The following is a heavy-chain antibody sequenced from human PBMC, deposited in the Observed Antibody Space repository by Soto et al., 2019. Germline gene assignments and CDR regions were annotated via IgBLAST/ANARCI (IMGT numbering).Heavy chain of an antibody. CDR1: SGPISSSNW. D-gene: IGHD3-10*01. CDR3: ARYMVRDWGAFDI. Sequence: SETLSLSCAVSSGPISSSNWWSWVRQPPGKGLEWIGEIYHSGSTNYNPSLKSRVTISVDKSKNQFSLKLSSVTAADTAVYYCARYMVRDWGAFDIWGQGTMVTVSS. J-gene: IGHJ3*02. CDR2: IYHSGST. V-gene: IGHV4-4*02.